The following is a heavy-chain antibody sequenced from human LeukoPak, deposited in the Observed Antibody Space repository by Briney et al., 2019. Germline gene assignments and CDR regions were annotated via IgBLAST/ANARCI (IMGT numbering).Heavy chain of an antibody. CDR1: GGSISSYY. D-gene: IGHD2-15*01. CDR2: IYYSGST. CDR3: ARAGYCSGGSCYPYYYYGMDV. V-gene: IGHV4-59*01. J-gene: IGHJ6*02. Sequence: SGTLSLTCTVSGGSISSYYWSWIRQPPGKGLEWLGYIYYSGSTNYNPSLKSRVTISVDTSKNQFSLKLSSVTAADTAVYYCARAGYCSGGSCYPYYYYGMDVWGQGTTVTVSS.